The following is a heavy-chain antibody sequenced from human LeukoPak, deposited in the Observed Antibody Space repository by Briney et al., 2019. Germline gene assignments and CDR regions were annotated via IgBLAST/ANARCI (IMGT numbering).Heavy chain of an antibody. D-gene: IGHD2-15*01. J-gene: IGHJ5*02. V-gene: IGHV1-18*01. CDR3: ARVRYCSGGSCYPHNWFDP. CDR1: GYTSTSYG. Sequence: GASVKVSCKASGYTSTSYGISWVRQAPGQGLEWMGWISAYNGNTNYAQKLQGRVTMTTDTSTSTAYMELRSLRSDDTAVYYCARVRYCSGGSCYPHNWFDPWGQGTLVTVSS. CDR2: ISAYNGNT.